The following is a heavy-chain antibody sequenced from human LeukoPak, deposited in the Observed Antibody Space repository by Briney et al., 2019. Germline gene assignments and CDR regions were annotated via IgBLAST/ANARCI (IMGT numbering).Heavy chain of an antibody. CDR3: AIHNPRTWLFDY. Sequence: GASVKVSCKASGYTFTSYYMHWVRQAPGQGLEWMGIINPSGGSTIYEQKFQGRVTMTEDTSTDTAYMELSSLRSEDTAVYYCAIHNPRTWLFDYWGQGTLVTVSS. J-gene: IGHJ4*02. D-gene: IGHD2-2*01. V-gene: IGHV1-46*01. CDR2: INPSGGST. CDR1: GYTFTSYY.